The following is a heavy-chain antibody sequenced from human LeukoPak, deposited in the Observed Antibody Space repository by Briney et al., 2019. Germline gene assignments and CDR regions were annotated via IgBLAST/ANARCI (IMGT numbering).Heavy chain of an antibody. V-gene: IGHV1-8*03. CDR2: MNPNSGNT. CDR3: ARGLGYGAKPNWFDP. Sequence: ASVKVSCKASGDTFTSYYMHWVRQATGQGLEWMGWMNPNSGNTGYAQKFQGRVTITRNTSISTAYMELSSLRSEDTAVYYCARGLGYGAKPNWFDPWGQGTLVTVSS. D-gene: IGHD4-17*01. J-gene: IGHJ5*02. CDR1: GDTFTSYY.